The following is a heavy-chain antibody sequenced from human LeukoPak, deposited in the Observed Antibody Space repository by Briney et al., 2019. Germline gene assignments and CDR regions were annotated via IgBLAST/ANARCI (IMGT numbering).Heavy chain of an antibody. CDR3: AKDRVLRFLYYYMDV. Sequence: GGTLRLSCAASGFTFSSYGMSWVRQAPGKGLEWVSAISGSGGSTYYADSVKGRFTISRDNAKNSLYLQMNSLRAEDTAVYYCAKDRVLRFLYYYMDVWGKGTTVTVSS. D-gene: IGHD3-3*01. CDR1: GFTFSSYG. J-gene: IGHJ6*03. CDR2: ISGSGGST. V-gene: IGHV3-23*01.